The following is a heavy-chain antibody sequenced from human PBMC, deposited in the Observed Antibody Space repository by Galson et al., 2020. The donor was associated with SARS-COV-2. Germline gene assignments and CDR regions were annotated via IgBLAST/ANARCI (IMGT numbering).Heavy chain of an antibody. V-gene: IGHV1-2*02. CDR1: GYTFTGYY. CDR2: INPNSGGT. Sequence: ASVKVSCKASGYTFTGYYIHWVRQAPGQGLEWMGWINPNSGGTNYAQKFQGRVTMTRDTSLSTAYMEVSRLKSDDTAVYYCARSRTTVTSGGRYFDLWGRGTLVTVSS. D-gene: IGHD4-17*01. CDR3: ARSRTTVTSGGRYFDL. J-gene: IGHJ2*01.